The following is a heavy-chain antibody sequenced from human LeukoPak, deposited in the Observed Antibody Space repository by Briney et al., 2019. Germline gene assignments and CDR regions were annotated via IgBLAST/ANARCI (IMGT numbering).Heavy chain of an antibody. Sequence: AGSLRLSCAASGFTFKNYWMHWVRQAPGEDLVWVARIKADGTYTSIPDSVKGRSTISRNNAKNTVFLKMNSLRTEDTAVYYCARDFDMGTSPGDDFDFWGQGTLVTVSS. J-gene: IGHJ4*02. CDR3: ARDFDMGTSPGDDFDF. CDR2: IKADGTYT. V-gene: IGHV3-74*01. D-gene: IGHD3-9*01. CDR1: GFTFKNYW.